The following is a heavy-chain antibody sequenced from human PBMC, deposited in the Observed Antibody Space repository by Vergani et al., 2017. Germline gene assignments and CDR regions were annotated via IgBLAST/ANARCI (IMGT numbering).Heavy chain of an antibody. D-gene: IGHD3-22*01. J-gene: IGHJ4*02. CDR2: IYHSGST. Sequence: QVQLQQWGAGLLKPSETLSLTCAVYGGSFSGYYWSWIRQPPGKGLEWIGEIYHSGSTNYNPSLKSRVTISVDKSKNQFSLKLSSVTAADTAVYYCARASYDSSGYYRHWGQGTLVTVSS. CDR1: GGSFSGYY. CDR3: ARASYDSSGYYRH. V-gene: IGHV4-34*01.